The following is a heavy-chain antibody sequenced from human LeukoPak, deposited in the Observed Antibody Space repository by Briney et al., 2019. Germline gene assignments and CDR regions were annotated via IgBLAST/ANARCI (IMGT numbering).Heavy chain of an antibody. CDR1: GDSINSGNSH. Sequence: SETLSLTCTVSGDSINSGNSHWTWIRQPPGKGLEWLGSVYDSWNNYYSPSLESRITMSVDTSKNQYSLELSSVIAADTAVYYCASYFVGNGGRGYWGQGALVTVSS. J-gene: IGHJ4*02. CDR3: ASYFVGNGGRGY. CDR2: VYDSWNN. V-gene: IGHV4-30-4*01. D-gene: IGHD3-10*02.